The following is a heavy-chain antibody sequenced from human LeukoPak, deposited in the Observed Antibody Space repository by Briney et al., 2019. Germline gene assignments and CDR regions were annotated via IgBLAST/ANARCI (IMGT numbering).Heavy chain of an antibody. CDR1: GYTFTSYG. Sequence: ASVKVSCKASGYTFTSYGISWVRQAPGQGLEWMGWISAYNGNTNYAQKLQGRVTMTTDTSTSTAYMELRSLRSDDTAVYYCAATTKYCTNGVCFGDYWGQGTLVTVSS. CDR2: ISAYNGNT. CDR3: AATTKYCTNGVCFGDY. D-gene: IGHD2-8*01. J-gene: IGHJ4*02. V-gene: IGHV1-18*01.